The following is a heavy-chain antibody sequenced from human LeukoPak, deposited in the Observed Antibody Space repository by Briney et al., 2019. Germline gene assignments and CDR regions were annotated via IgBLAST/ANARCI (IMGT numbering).Heavy chain of an antibody. V-gene: IGHV3-11*01. J-gene: IGHJ4*02. CDR2: ISSIGSTI. Sequence: GGSLRLSCAASGFTFSDYYMSWIRQAPGKGLEWVSYISSIGSTIYYAVSVKGRFTISRDNDKSSLYLQMNSLRAEDTAVYYCARDPRRHFDWLLTPLGYWGQGTLVTVSS. CDR3: ARDPRRHFDWLLTPLGY. D-gene: IGHD3-9*01. CDR1: GFTFSDYY.